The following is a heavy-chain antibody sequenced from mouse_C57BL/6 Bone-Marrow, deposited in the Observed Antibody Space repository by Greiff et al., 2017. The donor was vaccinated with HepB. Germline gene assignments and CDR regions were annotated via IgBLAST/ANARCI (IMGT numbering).Heavy chain of an antibody. Sequence: EVKLEESGPGLVKPSQSLSLTCSVTGYSITSGYYWNWIRQFPGNKLEWMGYISYDGSNNYNPSLKNRISITRDTSKNQFFLKLNSVTTEDTATYYCASPFITTGGWAMDYWGQGTSVTVSS. V-gene: IGHV3-6*01. CDR3: ASPFITTGGWAMDY. D-gene: IGHD1-1*01. CDR1: GYSITSGYY. J-gene: IGHJ4*01. CDR2: ISYDGSN.